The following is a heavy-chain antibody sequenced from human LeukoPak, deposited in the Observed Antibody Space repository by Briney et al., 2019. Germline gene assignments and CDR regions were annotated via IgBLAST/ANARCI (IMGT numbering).Heavy chain of an antibody. Sequence: PSETLSLTCTVSGGSISSGGYYWRWLRRHSGKGLEWLGYIYYSGSTYYNPSLKSRVTISVDTSKNQFSLKLSSVTAADTAVYYCARDVFTMIVAGSYNWFDPWGQGTLVTVSS. CDR1: GGSISSGGYY. CDR3: ARDVFTMIVAGSYNWFDP. CDR2: IYYSGST. D-gene: IGHD3-22*01. V-gene: IGHV4-31*03. J-gene: IGHJ5*02.